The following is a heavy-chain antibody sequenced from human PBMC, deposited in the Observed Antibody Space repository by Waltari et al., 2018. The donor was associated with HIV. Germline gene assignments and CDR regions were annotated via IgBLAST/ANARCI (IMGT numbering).Heavy chain of an antibody. D-gene: IGHD1-26*01. CDR2: IYYNGNP. CDR1: GGSISDYY. V-gene: IGHV4-59*01. Sequence: QVQLQESGPGLVKPSETLSLTCTVSGGSISDYYWSWIRQPPGKGLELIGFIYYNGNPNYNPSLKSRVTISRGTSRNHFSLQLTSVTAADTAVYYCARTYSGSYPRGYAFNIWGQGTMVTVSS. CDR3: ARTYSGSYPRGYAFNI. J-gene: IGHJ3*02.